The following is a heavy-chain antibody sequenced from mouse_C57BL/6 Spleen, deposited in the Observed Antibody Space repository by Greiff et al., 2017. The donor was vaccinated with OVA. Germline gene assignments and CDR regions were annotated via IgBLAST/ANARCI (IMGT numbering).Heavy chain of an antibody. CDR2: INPSNGGT. Sequence: QVQLQQPGTELVQPGASVKLSCKASGYTFTSYWMHLVKQRPGPGLEWIGNINPSNGGTNYNEKFKSKATLTVDKSSSTAYMQLSSLASEDSAVYYCARGMVTTYYAMDYWGQGTSVTVSS. CDR1: GYTFTSYW. V-gene: IGHV1-53*01. D-gene: IGHD2-2*01. CDR3: ARGMVTTYYAMDY. J-gene: IGHJ4*01.